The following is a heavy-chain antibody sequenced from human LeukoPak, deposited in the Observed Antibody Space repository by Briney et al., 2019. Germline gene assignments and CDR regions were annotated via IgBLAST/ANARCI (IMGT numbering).Heavy chain of an antibody. D-gene: IGHD3-16*01. CDR2: ISSGYPTI. Sequence: GGSLRLSCAASGFTFSSYSINWVRQAPGKGLEWVSYISSGYPTIYYADSVKGRFTISRDNAKNSLYLQMNSLRAGDTAVYYCARPGGETDHYYYYYYMDVWGKGTTVTVSS. V-gene: IGHV3-48*01. J-gene: IGHJ6*03. CDR1: GFTFSSYS. CDR3: ARPGGETDHYYYYYYMDV.